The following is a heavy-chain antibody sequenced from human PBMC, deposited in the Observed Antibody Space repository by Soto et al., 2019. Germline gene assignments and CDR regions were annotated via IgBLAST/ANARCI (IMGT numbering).Heavy chain of an antibody. V-gene: IGHV4-59*01. CDR3: ARDRGITIFGVVKGWFDP. Sequence: SETLSLTCSVSGDSIDRYYWTWIRQPPGKGLEWIGYIYYSGNTNYNPSLKSRVTISVDTSKNQFSLKLSSVTAADTAVYYCARDRGITIFGVVKGWFDPWGQGTMVTVSS. D-gene: IGHD3-3*01. CDR2: IYYSGNT. J-gene: IGHJ5*02. CDR1: GDSIDRYY.